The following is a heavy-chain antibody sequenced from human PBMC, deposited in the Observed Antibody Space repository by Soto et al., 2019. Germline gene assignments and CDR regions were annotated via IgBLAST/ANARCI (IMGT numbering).Heavy chain of an antibody. J-gene: IGHJ6*02. Sequence: GGSLRRSCAASGFTFSSYGMHWVRQAPGKGLERVAVISYDGSNKYYADSVKGRFTISRDNSKNTLYLQMNSLRAEDTAVYYFAKDIVATIRYYGMDVWGQGTTVTVSS. CDR3: AKDIVATIRYYGMDV. CDR1: GFTFSSYG. D-gene: IGHD5-12*01. CDR2: ISYDGSNK. V-gene: IGHV3-30*18.